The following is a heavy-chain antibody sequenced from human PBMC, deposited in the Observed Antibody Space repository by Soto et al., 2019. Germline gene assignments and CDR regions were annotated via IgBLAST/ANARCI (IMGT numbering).Heavy chain of an antibody. J-gene: IGHJ6*02. Sequence: ASVKVSCKASGYTFTSYYMHWVRQAPGQGLEWMGIINPSGGSTSYAQKFQGRVTMTRDTSRNQFSLRLSSVTAADTAIYYCARVGRMAALSVIISNYYYHSLDVWGQGTTVTVSS. CDR1: GYTFTSYY. V-gene: IGHV1-46*01. D-gene: IGHD3-3*01. CDR2: INPSGGST. CDR3: ARVGRMAALSVIISNYYYHSLDV.